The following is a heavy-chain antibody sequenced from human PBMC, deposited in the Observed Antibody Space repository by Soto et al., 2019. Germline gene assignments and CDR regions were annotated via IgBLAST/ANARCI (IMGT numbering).Heavy chain of an antibody. CDR1: GGSFSGYY. CDR2: INHSGST. V-gene: IGHV4-34*01. CDR3: ASRRRATHYYYYGMDV. D-gene: IGHD5-12*01. Sequence: LSLTCAVYGGSFSGYYWSWIRQPPGKGLEWIGEINHSGSTNYNPSLKSRVTISVDTSKNQFSLKLSSVTAADTAVYYCASRRRATHYYYYGMDVWGQGTTVTVSS. J-gene: IGHJ6*02.